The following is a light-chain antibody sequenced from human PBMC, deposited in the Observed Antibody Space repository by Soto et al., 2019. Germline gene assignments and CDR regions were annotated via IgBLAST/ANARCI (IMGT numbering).Light chain of an antibody. CDR2: EVT. CDR3: CSYVGYSPPYVI. Sequence: QSALTQPASVSGSPGQSITISCTGTSSEIGTYDLVSWYQQHPGKAPKLMIYEVTKRPSGISNRFSGSKSGNTASLTISGLQAEDEADYYCCSYVGYSPPYVIFGGGTKLTVL. J-gene: IGLJ2*01. V-gene: IGLV2-23*02. CDR1: SSEIGTYDL.